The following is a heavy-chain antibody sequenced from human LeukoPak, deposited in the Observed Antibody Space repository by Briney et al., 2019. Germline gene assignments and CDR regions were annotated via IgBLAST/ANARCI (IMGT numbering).Heavy chain of an antibody. CDR2: IQQHGSET. Sequence: GGSLRLSCEGSGFTFSNYWMSWVRQAPGKGLEWVANIQQHGSETYYGDSVKGRFTISRDNAKNSLYLQMNSLRAEDTAVYYCARMPRGPDVWGKGTTVTVSS. CDR1: GFTFSNYW. J-gene: IGHJ6*04. D-gene: IGHD2-2*01. V-gene: IGHV3-7*01. CDR3: ARMPRGPDV.